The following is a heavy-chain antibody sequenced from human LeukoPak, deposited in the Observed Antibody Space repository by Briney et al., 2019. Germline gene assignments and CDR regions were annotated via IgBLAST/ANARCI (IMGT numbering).Heavy chain of an antibody. J-gene: IGHJ4*02. CDR1: GGSFSGYY. CDR2: INHSGST. Sequence: NPSETLSLTCAVYGGSFSGYYWSWIRQPPGKGLEWIGEINHSGSTNYNPSLKSRVTISVDTSKNQFSLKLSSVTAADTAVYYCASPFEGYWGQGTLVTVSS. CDR3: ASPFEGY. V-gene: IGHV4-34*01.